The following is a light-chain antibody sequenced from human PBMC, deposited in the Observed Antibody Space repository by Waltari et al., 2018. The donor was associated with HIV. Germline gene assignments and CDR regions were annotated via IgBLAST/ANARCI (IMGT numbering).Light chain of an antibody. J-gene: IGKJ1*01. CDR2: KAS. CDR1: QNMGTW. Sequence: DIQMTQSPSTLSASVGDRVTITCRASQNMGTWLAWYQQKPGKAPKLLIYKASNLESGVPSRFSGSGFGTEFTLTISSLQPDDFATYYCQQYKTYPRTFGQGTKVEIK. V-gene: IGKV1-5*03. CDR3: QQYKTYPRT.